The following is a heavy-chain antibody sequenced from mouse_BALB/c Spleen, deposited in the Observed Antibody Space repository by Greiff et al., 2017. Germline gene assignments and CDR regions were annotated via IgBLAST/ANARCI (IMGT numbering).Heavy chain of an antibody. CDR2: IWGDGST. CDR3: ARPDERDYYAMDY. Sequence: VKLVESGPGLVAPSQSLSITCTVSGFSLTGYGVNWVRQPPGKGLEWLGMIWGDGSTDYNSALKSRLSIRKDNSKSQVFLKMNSLQTDDTARYDCARPDERDYYAMDYWGQGTSVTVSS. V-gene: IGHV2-6-7*01. J-gene: IGHJ4*01. CDR1: GFSLTGYG.